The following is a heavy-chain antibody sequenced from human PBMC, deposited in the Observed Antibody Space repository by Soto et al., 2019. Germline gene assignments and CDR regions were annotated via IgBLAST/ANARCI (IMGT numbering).Heavy chain of an antibody. V-gene: IGHV3-23*01. CDR3: AKNRLAGGFDY. CDR2: VSATAGTT. CDR1: GFTFSNYA. J-gene: IGHJ4*02. Sequence: GGSLRLSCAASGFTFSNYAMSWVRQAPGKGLEWVSLVSATAGTTYYTDSVKGRFTISRDNSRNTVYLQMNRLRADDTAVYYCAKNRLAGGFDYWGQGTLVTVSS. D-gene: IGHD3-16*01.